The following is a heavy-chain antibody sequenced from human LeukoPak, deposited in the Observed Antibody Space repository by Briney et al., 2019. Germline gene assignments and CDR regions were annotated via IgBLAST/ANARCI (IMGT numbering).Heavy chain of an antibody. Sequence: SETLSLTCTVSGGSISSGSYYWSWIRQPAGKGLEWIGRIHTSGSTNYNPSLKSRVTISVDTSKNQFSLKLSSVTAADTAVYYCARDSYYGSGTPKGWFDPWGQGTLVTVSS. V-gene: IGHV4-61*02. CDR3: ARDSYYGSGTPKGWFDP. CDR1: GGSISSGSYY. CDR2: IHTSGST. D-gene: IGHD3-10*01. J-gene: IGHJ5*02.